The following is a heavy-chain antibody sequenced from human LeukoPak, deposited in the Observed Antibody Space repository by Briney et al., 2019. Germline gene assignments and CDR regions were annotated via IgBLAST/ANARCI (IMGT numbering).Heavy chain of an antibody. J-gene: IGHJ5*02. V-gene: IGHV1-2*02. CDR2: INPNRGAT. D-gene: IGHD2-8*02. CDR3: ARGYCTGGRCSGAWFDP. Sequence: ATLKVSCTASRYAFTGFHIHWVRQAPGQGLEWMGWINPNRGATYYPQKFQGRVTMTRDTSISTAHIALNSLRSDDTAVYYCARGYCTGGRCSGAWFDPWGQGTLVTVSS. CDR1: RYAFTGFH.